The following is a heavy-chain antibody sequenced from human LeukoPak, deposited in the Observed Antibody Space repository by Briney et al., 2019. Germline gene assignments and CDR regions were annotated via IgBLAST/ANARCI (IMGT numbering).Heavy chain of an antibody. CDR3: AKDHYYDSSGYYYYGMDV. J-gene: IGHJ6*02. Sequence: GGSLRLSCAASGFTFSSYAMSWVRQAPGKGLEWVSAISGSGGSTYYADSVKGRFTISRDNPKNTLYLQMNSLRAEDTAVYYCAKDHYYDSSGYYYYGMDVWGQGTTVTVSS. V-gene: IGHV3-23*01. D-gene: IGHD3-22*01. CDR1: GFTFSSYA. CDR2: ISGSGGST.